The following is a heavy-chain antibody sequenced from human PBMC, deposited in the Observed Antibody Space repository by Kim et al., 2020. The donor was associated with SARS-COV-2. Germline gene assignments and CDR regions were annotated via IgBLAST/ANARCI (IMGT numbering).Heavy chain of an antibody. D-gene: IGHD1-1*01. CDR1: GFTFSIFA. J-gene: IGHJ4*02. CDR3: AREGEDWNHSYFGY. CDR2: ISYEGRTE. V-gene: IGHV3-30*04. Sequence: GGSLRLSCAASGFTFSIFAMHWVRQAPGKGLEWVAIISYEGRTEYNIDSVKGRFTISRDNSKNTVYLQMNSLRVEDTAMYYCAREGEDWNHSYFGYWGQGTLVTVSS.